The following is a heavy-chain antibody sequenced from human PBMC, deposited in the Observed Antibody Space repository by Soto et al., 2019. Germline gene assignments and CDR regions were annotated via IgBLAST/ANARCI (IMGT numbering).Heavy chain of an antibody. CDR1: GGSISSYY. V-gene: IGHV4-59*12. J-gene: IGHJ6*02. D-gene: IGHD2-15*01. CDR2: IYYSGST. CDR3: ARFGLYGCCSGGSCYSSGMDV. Sequence: SETLSLTCTVSGGSISSYYWSWIRQPPGKGLEWIGYIYYSGSTNYNPSLKSRVTISVDTSKNQFSLKLSSVTAADTAVYYCARFGLYGCCSGGSCYSSGMDVWGQGTTVTVSS.